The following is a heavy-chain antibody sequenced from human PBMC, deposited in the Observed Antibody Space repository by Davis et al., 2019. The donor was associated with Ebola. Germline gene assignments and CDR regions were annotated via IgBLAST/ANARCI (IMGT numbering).Heavy chain of an antibody. J-gene: IGHJ6*02. D-gene: IGHD5-12*01. CDR3: ARAGGEYSGYDSPYYYGMDV. V-gene: IGHV3-33*01. CDR2: IWYDGSNK. CDR1: GFTFSSYG. Sequence: GESLKISCAASGFTFSSYGMHWVRQAPGKGLEWVAVIWYDGSNKCYADSVKGRFTISRDNSKNTLYLQMNSLRAEDTAVYYCARAGGEYSGYDSPYYYGMDVWGQGTTVTVSS.